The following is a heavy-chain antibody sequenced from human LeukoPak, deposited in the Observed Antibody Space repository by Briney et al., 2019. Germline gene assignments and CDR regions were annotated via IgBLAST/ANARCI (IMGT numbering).Heavy chain of an antibody. V-gene: IGHV1-2*02. CDR2: INPNSGGT. D-gene: IGHD3-16*02. CDR1: GYTFTGYY. J-gene: IGHJ4*02. Sequence: ASVKVSCKTSGYTFTGYYMHWVRQAPGQGLEWMGWINPNSGGTNYAQKFQGRVTMTRDTSISTAYMELSRLRSDDTAVYYCARTGPPYDYVWGSYHYRHYFDYWGQGTLVTVSS. CDR3: ARTGPPYDYVWGSYHYRHYFDY.